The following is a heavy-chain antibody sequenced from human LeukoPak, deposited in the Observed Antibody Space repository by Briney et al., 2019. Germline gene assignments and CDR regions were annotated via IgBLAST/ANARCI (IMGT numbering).Heavy chain of an antibody. J-gene: IGHJ4*02. CDR1: GGSISSYY. Sequence: SETLSLTCTVSGGSISSYYWSWIRQPPGKGLEWIGYIYYSGSTNYKPSLKSRVTISVDTSKNQFSLKLSSVTAADTALYYCAKEIGDSYGYVMHYWGQGTLVTVSS. CDR2: IYYSGST. V-gene: IGHV4-59*01. CDR3: AKEIGDSYGYVMHY. D-gene: IGHD5-18*01.